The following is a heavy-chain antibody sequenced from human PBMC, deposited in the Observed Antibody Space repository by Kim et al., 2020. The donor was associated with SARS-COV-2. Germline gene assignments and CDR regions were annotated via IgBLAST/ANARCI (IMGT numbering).Heavy chain of an antibody. Sequence: GGSLRLSCAASGFTFSSYSMNWVRQAPGKGLEWVSSISSSSSYIYYADSVKGRFTISRDNAKNSLYLQMNSLRAEDTAVYYCARDRSSTSQFDYWGQGTLVTVSS. D-gene: IGHD2-2*01. CDR1: GFTFSSYS. V-gene: IGHV3-21*01. CDR3: ARDRSSTSQFDY. J-gene: IGHJ4*02. CDR2: ISSSSSYI.